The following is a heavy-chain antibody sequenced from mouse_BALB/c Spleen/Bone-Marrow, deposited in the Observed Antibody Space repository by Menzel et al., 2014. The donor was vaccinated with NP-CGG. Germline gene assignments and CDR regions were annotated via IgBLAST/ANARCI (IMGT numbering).Heavy chain of an antibody. J-gene: IGHJ4*01. CDR1: GFNIKDYY. Sequence: EVQLQQSGAELVRPGALVKLSCKTSGFNIKDYYMFWLKQRPEQGLEWIGWIDPEANYTIYDPKFQGKASITADTSSNTACLQLSSLTSEDIAVYYCARFLLRDYAMDYWGQGTSVTVSS. CDR2: IDPEANYT. D-gene: IGHD1-1*01. V-gene: IGHV14-1*02. CDR3: ARFLLRDYAMDY.